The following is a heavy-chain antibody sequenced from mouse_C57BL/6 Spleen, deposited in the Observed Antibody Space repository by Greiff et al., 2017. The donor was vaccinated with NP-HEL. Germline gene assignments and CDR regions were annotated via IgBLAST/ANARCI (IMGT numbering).Heavy chain of an antibody. CDR2: IDPSDSYT. CDR1: GYTFTSYW. Sequence: QVQLKQPGAELVMPGASVKLSCKASGYTFTSYWMHWVKQRPGQGLEWIGEIDPSDSYTNYNQKFKGKSTLTVDKSSSTAYMQLSSLTSEDSAVYYCARYHSNYVDYWGQGTTLTVSS. CDR3: ARYHSNYVDY. J-gene: IGHJ2*01. V-gene: IGHV1-69*01. D-gene: IGHD2-5*01.